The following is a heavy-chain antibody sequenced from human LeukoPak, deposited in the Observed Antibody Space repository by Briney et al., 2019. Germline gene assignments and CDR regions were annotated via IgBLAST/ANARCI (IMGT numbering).Heavy chain of an antibody. Sequence: GESLLSPSKDSGYSFTSYWIGWVRQMPGKGLEWMGIIYPGDSDTRYSPSFQGQVTISADKSINTAYLQWSSLKAPDTAIYYCARRREAKDPFDFGSERTLVTVSS. CDR3: ARRREAKDPFDF. CDR1: GYSFTSYW. J-gene: IGHJ4*02. D-gene: IGHD1-26*01. V-gene: IGHV5-51*01. CDR2: IYPGDSDT.